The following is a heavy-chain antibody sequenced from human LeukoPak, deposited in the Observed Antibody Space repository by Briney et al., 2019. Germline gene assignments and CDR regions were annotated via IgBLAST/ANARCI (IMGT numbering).Heavy chain of an antibody. CDR2: INPNSGGT. Sequence: ASVKVSCKASGYTFTGYYMHWVRQAPGQGLEWMGWINPNSGGTNYAQKFQGRVTMTRDTSISTAYMELSRLRSDDKAVYYCARVRWGGVRSTKNDAFDIWGQGTMVTVSS. CDR1: GYTFTGYY. CDR3: ARVRWGGVRSTKNDAFDI. D-gene: IGHD3-10*01. V-gene: IGHV1-2*02. J-gene: IGHJ3*02.